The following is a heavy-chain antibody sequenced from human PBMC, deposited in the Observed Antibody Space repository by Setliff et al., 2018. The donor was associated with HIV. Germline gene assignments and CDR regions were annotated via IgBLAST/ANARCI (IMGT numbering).Heavy chain of an antibody. J-gene: IGHJ4*02. V-gene: IGHV1-18*01. CDR3: ASKGDYYTSKTLDS. CDR2: ISAYNGNT. D-gene: IGHD3-10*01. Sequence: ASVMVSCKASGYTFTSYGISWVRQAPGQGLEWMGWISAYNGNTNYAQKFQGRVTISADESTSTVYLELSSLTSDDTAMYYCASKGDYYTSKTLDSWGQGTLVTVSS. CDR1: GYTFTSYG.